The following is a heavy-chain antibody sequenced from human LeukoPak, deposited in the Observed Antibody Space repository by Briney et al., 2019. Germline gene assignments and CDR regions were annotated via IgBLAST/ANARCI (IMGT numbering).Heavy chain of an antibody. J-gene: IGHJ4*02. CDR3: ARGGRLLTTWIQLHDY. CDR2: INSDGSST. Sequence: PGGSLRLSCAASGFTFSSYWMHWVRQAPGKGLVWVSRINSDGSSTSYADSVKGRFTISRDNAKNTLYLQMNSLRAEDTAVYYCARGGRLLTTWIQLHDYWGQGTLVTVSS. CDR1: GFTFSSYW. V-gene: IGHV3-74*01. D-gene: IGHD5-18*01.